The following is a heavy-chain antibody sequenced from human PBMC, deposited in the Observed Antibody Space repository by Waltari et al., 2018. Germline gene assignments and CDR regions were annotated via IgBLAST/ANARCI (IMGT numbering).Heavy chain of an antibody. J-gene: IGHJ6*02. CDR3: ARDQRFLESLYPYYYALDA. CDR2: IYHSGTT. V-gene: IGHV4-38-2*02. D-gene: IGHD3-3*01. CDR1: TFYISDGYY. Sequence: QVQLQESGPGLVKPSETLSLTCAVSTFYISDGYYWGWTRQSPGKGLEWIGSIYHSGTTHYNPSLESRVTISVDRSRNQFSLKVTSVSAADTAVYFCARDQRFLESLYPYYYALDAWGRGITVTVSS.